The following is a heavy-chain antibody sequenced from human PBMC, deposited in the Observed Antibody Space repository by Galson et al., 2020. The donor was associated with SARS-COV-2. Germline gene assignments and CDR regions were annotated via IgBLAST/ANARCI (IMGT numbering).Heavy chain of an antibody. CDR2: ISNSGDST. J-gene: IGHJ4*02. Sequence: GGSLRLSCAASGLTFSTYDMSWVRQAPGKGLEWVSGISNSGDSTYYADSVKDRFTISRDNSKNTLYLQMNSLRAEDTAIYYCAKQLLRFDDWGQGTLVNVSS. CDR1: GLTFSTYD. D-gene: IGHD2-15*01. CDR3: AKQLLRFDD. V-gene: IGHV3-23*01.